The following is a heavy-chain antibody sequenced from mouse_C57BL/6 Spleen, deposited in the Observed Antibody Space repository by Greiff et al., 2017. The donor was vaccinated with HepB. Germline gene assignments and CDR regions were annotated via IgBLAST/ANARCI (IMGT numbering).Heavy chain of an antibody. D-gene: IGHD2-3*01. CDR1: GFSLTSYG. CDR2: IWRGGST. CDR3: AKTGDGYPYYFDY. V-gene: IGHV2-5*01. J-gene: IGHJ2*01. Sequence: QVHVKQSGPGLVQPSQSLSITCTVSGFSLTSYGVHWVRQSPGKGLEWLGVIWRGGSTDYNAAFMSRLSITKDNSKSQVFFKMNSLQADDTAIYYCAKTGDGYPYYFDYWGQGTTLTVSS.